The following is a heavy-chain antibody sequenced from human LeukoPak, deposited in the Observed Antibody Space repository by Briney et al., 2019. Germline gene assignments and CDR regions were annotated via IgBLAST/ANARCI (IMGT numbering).Heavy chain of an antibody. V-gene: IGHV1-18*01. CDR2: ISAYNGNT. D-gene: IGHD3-22*01. CDR1: GYTFTSYG. CDR3: ARDSGYYDSSGRLRAFDI. Sequence: ASVKVSCKASGYTFTSYGISWVRQAPGQGLEWMGWISAYNGNTNYAQKLQGRVTMTTDTSTSTAYMELSSLRSEDTAVYYCARDSGYYDSSGRLRAFDIWGQGTMVTVSS. J-gene: IGHJ3*02.